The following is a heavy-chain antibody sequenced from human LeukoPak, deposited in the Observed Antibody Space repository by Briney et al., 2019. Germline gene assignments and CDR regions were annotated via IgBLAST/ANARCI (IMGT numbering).Heavy chain of an antibody. CDR3: AREPPHYDNLSGNSIYYDGLDV. CDR2: INSNNGCT. V-gene: IGHV1-2*02. D-gene: IGHD3-9*01. CDR1: GYSFIDYY. Sequence: GGSVKVSCKAYGYSFIDYYIHWVRQAPGQGLEWMGWINSNNGCTYYAQKFRGRVTMTRDTPITTAYMELTRLRSDDTALYYCAREPPHYDNLSGNSIYYDGLDVWGQGTMVTVSS. J-gene: IGHJ6*02.